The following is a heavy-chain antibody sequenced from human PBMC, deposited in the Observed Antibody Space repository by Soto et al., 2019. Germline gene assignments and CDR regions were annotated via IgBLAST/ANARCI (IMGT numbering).Heavy chain of an antibody. D-gene: IGHD2-15*01. V-gene: IGHV4-39*01. CDR1: GGSISSSSYY. CDR2: IYYSGST. J-gene: IGHJ4*02. CDR3: ARTYCSGGSCYSGSPSHFDY. Sequence: SETLSLTCTVSGGSISSSSYYWGWIRQPPGKGLEWIRSIYYSGSTYYNPSLKSRVTISVDTSKNQFSLKLSSVTAADTAVYYCARTYCSGGSCYSGSPSHFDYWGQGTLVTVSS.